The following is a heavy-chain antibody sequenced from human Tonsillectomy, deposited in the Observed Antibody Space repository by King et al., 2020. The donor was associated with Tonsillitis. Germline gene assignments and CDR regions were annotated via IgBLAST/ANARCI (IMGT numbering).Heavy chain of an antibody. CDR1: GFTFSSYA. CDR3: AIQHYYDSSGYYGPPLFDY. Sequence: VQLVESGGGVVQPGRSLRLSCAASGFTFSSYAMHWVRQAPGKGLQWGAVLSYDGSTKYYADSVKGRFTISRDNSKNTQYLQMNSLRAEETAVYYCAIQHYYDSSGYYGPPLFDYWGQGTLVTVSS. CDR2: LSYDGSTK. D-gene: IGHD3-22*01. J-gene: IGHJ4*02. V-gene: IGHV3-30-3*01.